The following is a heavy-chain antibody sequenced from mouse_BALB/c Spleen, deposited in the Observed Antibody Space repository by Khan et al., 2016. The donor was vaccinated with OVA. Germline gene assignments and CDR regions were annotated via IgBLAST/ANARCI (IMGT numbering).Heavy chain of an antibody. CDR1: GISLSRYN. CDR2: IWGGGGT. V-gene: IGHV2-6-4*01. D-gene: IGHD2-14*01. Sequence: QVHLKQSGPRLEAPSQSLSITCTVSGISLSRYNIHLVRQPPGKGLEWLGMIWGGGGTDYNSTLKSRLSISKDNSKSQAFLKMNSLQTDDTAMYYCARAYYRYDGYYAMDYWGQGTSVTVSS. J-gene: IGHJ4*01. CDR3: ARAYYRYDGYYAMDY.